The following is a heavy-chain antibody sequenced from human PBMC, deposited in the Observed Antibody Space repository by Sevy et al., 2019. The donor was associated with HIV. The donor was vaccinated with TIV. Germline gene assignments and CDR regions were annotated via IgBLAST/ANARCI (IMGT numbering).Heavy chain of an antibody. Sequence: GGSLRLSCAASGFTFSSYWMSWVRQAPGKGLEWVANIKQDGSEKYYVDSVKGRFTIARDNAKNSLYLQMNSLRAEDTAVYYCARSNEDITNSSGYYYYYYMDVWGKGTTVTVSS. CDR1: GFTFSSYW. V-gene: IGHV3-7*03. D-gene: IGHD2-15*01. J-gene: IGHJ6*03. CDR2: IKQDGSEK. CDR3: ARSNEDITNSSGYYYYYYMDV.